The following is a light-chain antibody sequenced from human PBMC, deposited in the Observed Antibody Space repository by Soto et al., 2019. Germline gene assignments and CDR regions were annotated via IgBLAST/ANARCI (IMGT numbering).Light chain of an antibody. CDR3: QQYYSTPPT. CDR2: WTS. CDR1: QSLLYSSNNKNY. V-gene: IGKV4-1*01. J-gene: IGKJ1*01. Sequence: DIVMTQSPDSLAVSLGERATINCKSSQSLLYSSNNKNYLAWYQQKPGQPPKLLIYWTSTRESGLPDRFSGSGSETDFTLTISSLQAEDVAVYYCQQYYSTPPTFGQGTKVEIK.